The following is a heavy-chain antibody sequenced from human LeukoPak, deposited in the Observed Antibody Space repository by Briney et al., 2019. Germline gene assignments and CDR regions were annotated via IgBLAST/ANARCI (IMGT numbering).Heavy chain of an antibody. CDR3: AKRSGYTTGWFFDF. CDR1: GFSFSSYA. V-gene: IGHV3-23*01. J-gene: IGHJ4*02. D-gene: IGHD6-19*01. Sequence: GGSLKLSCAASGFSFSSYAMNWVRQAPGKGLEWVSSISGSGDNTYYAESVKGRFTISRDNSKNTLFLQMNSLRAEDTAVFYCAKRSGYTTGWFFDFWGQGTLVTVSS. CDR2: ISGSGDNT.